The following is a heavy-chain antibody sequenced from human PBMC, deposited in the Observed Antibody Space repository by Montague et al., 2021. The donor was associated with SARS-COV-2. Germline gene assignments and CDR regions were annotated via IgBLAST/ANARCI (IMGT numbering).Heavy chain of an antibody. CDR3: VRDHPYGGPRGAYDI. CDR1: GGSITGYY. CDR2: IYDGGAG. V-gene: IGHV4-59*01. D-gene: IGHD4-23*01. Sequence: SETLSLTCTVSGGSITGYYWSWLRRSPGKGLEWIAYIYDGGAGNYNPSLGIRVTISTDTSKNQLSLKVNSVTAADSAVYYCVRDHPYGGPRGAYDIWGQGTVVTVSS. J-gene: IGHJ3*02.